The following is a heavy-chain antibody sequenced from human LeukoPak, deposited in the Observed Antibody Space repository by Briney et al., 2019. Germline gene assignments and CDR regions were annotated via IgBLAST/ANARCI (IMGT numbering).Heavy chain of an antibody. Sequence: SETLSLTCTVSGGSISSSSYYWSWIRQPPGKGLEWIGYIYYSGRTNYNPPLKTGVTISVETPKTQFSLTLTSGTAADTAVYYCARVGSCGAWFDFWGQGTLVSVSS. CDR3: ARVGSCGAWFDF. CDR1: GGSISSSSYY. D-gene: IGHD4-17*01. V-gene: IGHV4-61*01. CDR2: IYYSGRT. J-gene: IGHJ4*02.